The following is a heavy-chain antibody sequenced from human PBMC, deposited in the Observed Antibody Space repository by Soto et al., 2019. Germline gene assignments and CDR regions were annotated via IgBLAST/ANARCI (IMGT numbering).Heavy chain of an antibody. CDR3: ASGRDTIFGVVSYYGMDV. D-gene: IGHD3-3*01. J-gene: IGHJ6*02. CDR1: GGSFSGYY. Sequence: SETLSLTCAVYGGSFSGYYWSWIRQPPGKGLEWIGEINHSGSTNYNPSLKSRVTISVDTSKNQFSLKLSSVTAADTAVYYCASGRDTIFGVVSYYGMDVWGQGTTVTVSS. CDR2: INHSGST. V-gene: IGHV4-34*01.